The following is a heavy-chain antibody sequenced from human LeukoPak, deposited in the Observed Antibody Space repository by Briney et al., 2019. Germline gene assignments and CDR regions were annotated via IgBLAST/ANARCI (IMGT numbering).Heavy chain of an antibody. CDR2: IYTSGST. Sequence: SETLSLTCTVSGYSISSGYYWGWIRQPPGKGLEWIGYIYTSGSTNYNPSLKSRVTISVDTSKNQFSLKLSSVTAADTAVYYCARLAARQYYFDYWGQGTLVTVSS. CDR1: GYSISSGYY. J-gene: IGHJ4*02. CDR3: ARLAARQYYFDY. V-gene: IGHV4-38-2*02. D-gene: IGHD6-6*01.